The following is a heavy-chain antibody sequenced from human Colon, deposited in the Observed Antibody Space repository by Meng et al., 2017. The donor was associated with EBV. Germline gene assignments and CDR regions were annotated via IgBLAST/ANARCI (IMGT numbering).Heavy chain of an antibody. V-gene: IGHV3-21*02. CDR3: ARVLGASYTHPYDY. CDR1: GFTFSSYT. D-gene: IGHD1-26*01. CDR2: ISSASSYI. Sequence: QLVGCGGGLVKPGGSLRLFCAVSGFTFSSYTMNWVRQAPGKGLEWVSSISSASSYIYYADSVKGRFTISRDNAKNSVYLQMNSLRAEDTAVYYCARVLGASYTHPYDYWGQGTLVTVSS. J-gene: IGHJ4*02.